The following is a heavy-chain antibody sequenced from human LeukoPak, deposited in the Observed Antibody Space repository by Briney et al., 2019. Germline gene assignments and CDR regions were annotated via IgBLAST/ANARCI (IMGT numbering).Heavy chain of an antibody. CDR2: IKPKNGVT. V-gene: IGHV1-2*02. J-gene: IGHJ6*03. Sequence: ASVKVSCKASGYDFSGYYIHWVRQAPGAGLEWMGWIKPKNGVTNYAEKFHGRVTMTTDTSISTAHMELSSLRSDDTAVYFCARVLDYGGVSYRPREKYYYYYMDVWGRGTTVAVS. D-gene: IGHD2-21*01. CDR3: ARVLDYGGVSYRPREKYYYYYMDV. CDR1: GYDFSGYY.